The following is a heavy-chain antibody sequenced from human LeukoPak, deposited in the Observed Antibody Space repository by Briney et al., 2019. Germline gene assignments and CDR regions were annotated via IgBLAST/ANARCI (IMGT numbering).Heavy chain of an antibody. CDR3: ARVYYDSSGYYYGVWYFDY. D-gene: IGHD3-22*01. V-gene: IGHV1-69*04. CDR2: IIPILGIA. J-gene: IGHJ4*02. Sequence: SVKVSCKASGGTFSSYAISWVRQAPGQGLEWMGRIIPILGIANYAQKFQGRVTITADKSTSTAYMELSSLRSEDAAVYYCARVYYDSSGYYYGVWYFDYWGQGTLVTVSS. CDR1: GGTFSSYA.